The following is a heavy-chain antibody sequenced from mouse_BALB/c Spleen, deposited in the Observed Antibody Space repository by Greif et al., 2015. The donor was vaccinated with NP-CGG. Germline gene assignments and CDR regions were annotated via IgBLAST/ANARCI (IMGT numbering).Heavy chain of an antibody. J-gene: IGHJ2*01. Sequence: QVQLQQSGAELAKPGASVKMSCKASGYTFTSYWMHWVKQRPGQGLEWIGYINPSTGYTEHNQKFKDKATLTADKSSSTAYMQLSSLTSEDSAVYYCARRGDYDGFDYWGQGTTLTVSS. CDR1: GYTFTSYW. CDR2: INPSTGYT. D-gene: IGHD2-4*01. V-gene: IGHV1-7*01. CDR3: ARRGDYDGFDY.